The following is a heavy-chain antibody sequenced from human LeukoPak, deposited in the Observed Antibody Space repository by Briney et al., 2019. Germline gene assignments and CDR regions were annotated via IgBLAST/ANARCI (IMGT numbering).Heavy chain of an antibody. V-gene: IGHV3-48*01. CDR3: ARDHDFAFDN. Sequence: PGGSLRLSCAASGFTLSSYAMSWVRQAPGKGLEWISHIRDSGTTDYADSVKGRFTISRDNAKNSLYLQLSSLRAEDTAVYYCARDHDFAFDNWGQGTLVTVSS. CDR1: GFTLSSYA. D-gene: IGHD2-21*02. CDR2: IRDSGTT. J-gene: IGHJ4*02.